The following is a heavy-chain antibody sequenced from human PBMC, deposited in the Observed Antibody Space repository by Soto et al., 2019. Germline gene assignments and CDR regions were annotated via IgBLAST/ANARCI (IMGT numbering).Heavy chain of an antibody. J-gene: IGHJ5*02. D-gene: IGHD3-3*01. V-gene: IGHV3-11*01. CDR1: GFTFSDYY. Sequence: GGSLRLSCAASGFTFSDYYMSWIRQAPGKGLEWVSYISSSGSTIYYADSVKGRFTISRDNAKNSLYLQMNSLRAEDTAVYYCARVVGYDFWSGSDYNWFDPWGQGTLVTVSS. CDR3: ARVVGYDFWSGSDYNWFDP. CDR2: ISSSGSTI.